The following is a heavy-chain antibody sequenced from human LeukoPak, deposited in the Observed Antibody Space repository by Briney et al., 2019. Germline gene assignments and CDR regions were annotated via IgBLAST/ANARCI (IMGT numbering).Heavy chain of an antibody. D-gene: IGHD6-13*01. Sequence: GGSLRLSCAAPGLTFTNYAMTWVRQAPGKGLEWVSTIGGSGDSTYYADSLKGRFTISRDNSKNTLSLQMNSLRAEDTAVYYCAKLVGYSSSDYWGQGTLVTVSA. J-gene: IGHJ4*02. CDR1: GLTFTNYA. CDR3: AKLVGYSSSDY. CDR2: IGGSGDST. V-gene: IGHV3-23*01.